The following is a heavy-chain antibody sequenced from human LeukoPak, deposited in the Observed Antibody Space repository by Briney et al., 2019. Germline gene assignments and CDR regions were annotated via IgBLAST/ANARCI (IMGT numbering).Heavy chain of an antibody. J-gene: IGHJ4*02. D-gene: IGHD3-10*01. V-gene: IGHV3-23*01. CDR1: GFTLSSYV. Sequence: GGTLRLSCAASGFTLSSYVMSWVRQAPGKGLEWVSAISGSGGNTYYVDSVKGRFTISRDNAKNSLYLQMNSLRAEDTAVYYCARDGSIPRGVRGHTPKGFDYWGQGTLVTVSS. CDR2: ISGSGGNT. CDR3: ARDGSIPRGVRGHTPKGFDY.